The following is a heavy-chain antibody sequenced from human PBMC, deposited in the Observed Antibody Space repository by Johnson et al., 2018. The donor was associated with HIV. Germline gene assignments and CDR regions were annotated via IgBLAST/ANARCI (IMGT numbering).Heavy chain of an antibody. D-gene: IGHD2-21*01. V-gene: IGHV3-30*04. CDR3: AREIAPYCGGDCSKSAFDI. CDR2: ISYDGSNK. Sequence: QVQLVESGGGVVQPGRSLRLSCAASGFTFSSYAMHWVRQAPGKGLEWVAVISYDGSNKYYADSVKGRFTISRDNSKNTLYLQMNSLRAEDTAVYYCAREIAPYCGGDCSKSAFDIWGQGTMVTVSS. J-gene: IGHJ3*02. CDR1: GFTFSSYA.